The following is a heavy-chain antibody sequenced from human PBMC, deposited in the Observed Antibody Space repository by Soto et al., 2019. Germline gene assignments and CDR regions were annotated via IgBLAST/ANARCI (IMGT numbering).Heavy chain of an antibody. V-gene: IGHV3-30*18. D-gene: IGHD2-15*01. CDR1: GFTFSYYG. CDR3: AKDQDCGGRSCQFWAPGY. Sequence: QVQLVESGGGVVQPGKSLRLSCAAFGFTFSYYGMHWVRQAPGKGLEWVALISNAGSREYYADSLKGRFTISRDNSKNTLYLQMNSPTAEDTAVYYCAKDQDCGGRSCQFWAPGYWGQEPWSSSPQ. J-gene: IGHJ4*02. CDR2: ISNAGSRE.